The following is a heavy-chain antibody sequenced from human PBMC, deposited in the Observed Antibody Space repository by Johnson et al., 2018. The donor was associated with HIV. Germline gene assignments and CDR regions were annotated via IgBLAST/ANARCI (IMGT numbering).Heavy chain of an antibody. CDR1: GFTFSSYW. CDR2: IKQDGSEK. CDR3: ARVKGSTIFGVVRPHGAFDI. J-gene: IGHJ3*02. Sequence: VQLVESGGGVVQPGRSLRLSCAASGFTFSSYWMSWVRQAPGKGLEWVANIKQDGSEKYYADSVKGRFTISRDSSKNTVYLQMNSLRVEDTAVYYCARVKGSTIFGVVRPHGAFDIWGQGTMGTVSS. V-gene: IGHV3-7*01. D-gene: IGHD3-3*01.